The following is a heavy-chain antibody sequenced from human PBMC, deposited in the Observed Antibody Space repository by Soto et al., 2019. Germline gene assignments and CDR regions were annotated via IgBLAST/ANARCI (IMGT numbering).Heavy chain of an antibody. CDR2: IFYSGST. J-gene: IGHJ4*02. CDR1: GGSANSYY. D-gene: IGHD2-2*01. CDR3: ARVISSRDEYFDY. V-gene: IGHV4-59*02. Sequence: LSLTCTVSGGSANSYYWSWIRQPPGKGLEWIGYIFYSGSTKSNPSLKSRVTMSVDMSKNQFSLRLTSVTAADTAVYYCARVISSRDEYFDYWGQGTVVTAPQ.